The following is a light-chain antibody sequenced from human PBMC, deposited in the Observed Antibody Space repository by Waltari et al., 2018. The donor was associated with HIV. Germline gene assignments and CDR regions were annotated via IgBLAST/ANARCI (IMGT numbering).Light chain of an antibody. J-gene: IGLJ2*01. V-gene: IGLV1-44*01. CDR3: ALWDDSLNGVL. CDR2: SNN. CDR1: SSNIGRNT. Sequence: QSELSQPPSASGTPGPRVAIPCSGSSSNIGRNTVNWYQQLPGTAPKLLIYSNNQRPSGVPDRFSGSKSGTSASLAITGLQSEDEADYYCALWDDSLNGVLFGGGTKLTVL.